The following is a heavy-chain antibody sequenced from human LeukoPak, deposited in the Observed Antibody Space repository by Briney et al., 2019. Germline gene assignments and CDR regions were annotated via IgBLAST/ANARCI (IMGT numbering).Heavy chain of an antibody. J-gene: IGHJ6*02. CDR2: INHSGST. D-gene: IGHD6-13*01. CDR1: GGSFSGYY. V-gene: IGHV4-34*01. Sequence: SETLSLTCAVYGGSFSGYYWSWIRQPPGKGLEWIGEINHSGSTNHNPSLKSRVTISVDTSKNQFSLKLSSVTAADTAVYYCARAKQQLSARIYYYYYYGMDVWGQGTTVTVSS. CDR3: ARAKQQLSARIYYYYYYGMDV.